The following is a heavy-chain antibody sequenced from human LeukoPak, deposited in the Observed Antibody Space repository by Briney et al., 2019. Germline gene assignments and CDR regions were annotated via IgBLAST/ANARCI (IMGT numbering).Heavy chain of an antibody. D-gene: IGHD3-22*01. Sequence: GALRLSCAASGITVSSNYKSWVRQAPGKGLEWVSVIYSGGTTYYADSVKGRFTISRDNSKNTLYLQMNSLRAEDTAVYYCARDLYFETSGYYYSDYWGQGTLVTVSS. V-gene: IGHV3-53*01. CDR1: GITVSSNY. CDR3: ARDLYFETSGYYYSDY. CDR2: IYSGGTT. J-gene: IGHJ4*02.